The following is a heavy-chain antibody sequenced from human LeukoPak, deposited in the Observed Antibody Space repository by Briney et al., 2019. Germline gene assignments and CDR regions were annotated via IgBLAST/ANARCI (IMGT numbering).Heavy chain of an antibody. D-gene: IGHD2-8*01. CDR1: GFTFSSYA. Sequence: GALRLSCAASGFTFSSYAMHWVRQAPGKGLEWVAVISYDGSNKYYADSVKGRFTISRDNSKNTLYLQMNSLRAEDTAVYYCARDHPGYCTNGVCSLYGMDVWGQGTTVTVSS. CDR2: ISYDGSNK. CDR3: ARDHPGYCTNGVCSLYGMDV. V-gene: IGHV3-30-3*01. J-gene: IGHJ6*02.